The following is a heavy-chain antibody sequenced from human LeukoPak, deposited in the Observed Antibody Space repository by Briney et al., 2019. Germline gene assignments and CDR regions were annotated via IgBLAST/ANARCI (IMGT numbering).Heavy chain of an antibody. J-gene: IGHJ4*02. CDR3: DY. Sequence: GGSLRLSCAASGFSFSSHGMHWVRQAPGKGLEWVAVISYDGSNKYYADSVKGRFTISRDNSKNTLYLQMNSLRAEDTAVYSFDYWGQGTLVTVSS. V-gene: IGHV3-30*03. CDR1: GFSFSSHG. CDR2: ISYDGSNK.